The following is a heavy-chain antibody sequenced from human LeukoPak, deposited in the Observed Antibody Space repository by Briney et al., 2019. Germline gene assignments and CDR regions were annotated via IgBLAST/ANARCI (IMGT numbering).Heavy chain of an antibody. J-gene: IGHJ4*02. CDR2: IYHSGST. Sequence: SETLSLTCAVSGYSISSGYYWGWIRQPPGKGLEWIGSIYHSGSTYYNPSLKSRVTISVDTSKNQFSLKLSSVTAADTAVYYCARRRTAVSFDYWGQGTLVTVSS. CDR3: ARRRTAVSFDY. CDR1: GYSISSGYY. V-gene: IGHV4-38-2*01. D-gene: IGHD3-10*01.